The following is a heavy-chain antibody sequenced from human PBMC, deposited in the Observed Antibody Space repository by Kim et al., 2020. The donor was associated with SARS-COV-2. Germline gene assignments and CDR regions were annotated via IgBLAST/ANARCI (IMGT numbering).Heavy chain of an antibody. CDR1: GGSISSSSYY. CDR2: IYYSGST. J-gene: IGHJ2*01. CDR3: ARRALYYGDYVGRREDLYCDL. D-gene: IGHD4-17*01. V-gene: IGHV4-39*01. Sequence: SETLSLTCTVSGGSISSSSYYWVWIRQPPGKGLEWIGSIYYSGSTYYNPSIKSRVTIYVDTSKNQFSLKLSSVTAAAAAVYYCARRALYYGDYVGRREDLYCDLWGRGTLVTVSS.